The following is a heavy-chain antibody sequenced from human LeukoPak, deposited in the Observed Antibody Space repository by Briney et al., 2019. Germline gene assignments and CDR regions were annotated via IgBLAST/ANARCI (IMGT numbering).Heavy chain of an antibody. CDR2: INPNSGGT. CDR3: ARENKYYDILTGYRIPGSGY. Sequence: ASVKVSCKASGYTFTGYYMHWVRQAPGQGLEWMGWINPNSGGTNYAQKFQGRVTMTRDTSISTAYMELSRLRSDDTAVYYCARENKYYDILTGYRIPGSGYWGQGTLVTVSS. CDR1: GYTFTGYY. V-gene: IGHV1-2*02. J-gene: IGHJ4*02. D-gene: IGHD3-9*01.